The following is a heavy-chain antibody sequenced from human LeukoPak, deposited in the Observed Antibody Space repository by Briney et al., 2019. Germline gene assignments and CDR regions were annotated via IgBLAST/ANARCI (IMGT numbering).Heavy chain of an antibody. J-gene: IGHJ4*02. CDR1: GFTFSSYG. CDR2: ISGSGGTT. V-gene: IGHV3-23*01. Sequence: PGGSLRLSCAASGFTFSSYGMSWVRQAPGKGLEWVSAISGSGGTTYYADSVKGRFTISRDNSKNTLYLQMNSLRAEDTAVYYCARGRGDGYKEGFDYWGQGTLVTVSS. D-gene: IGHD5-24*01. CDR3: ARGRGDGYKEGFDY.